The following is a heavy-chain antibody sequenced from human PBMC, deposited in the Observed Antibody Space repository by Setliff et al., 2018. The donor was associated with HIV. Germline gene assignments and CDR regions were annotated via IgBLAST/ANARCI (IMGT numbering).Heavy chain of an antibody. V-gene: IGHV4-59*01. CDR2: IHYSGSS. J-gene: IGHJ6*03. D-gene: IGHD1-1*01. Sequence: LSLTCTVSGGSISGYYWSWVRQPPEKRLELIGFIHYSGSSDYNPSLKSRITISVDMSRNQFSLVLSSVTAADTAAYYCARFQAWQLGRRGGYYYYMDVWGKGTTVTVSS. CDR1: GGSISGYY. CDR3: ARFQAWQLGRRGGYYYYMDV.